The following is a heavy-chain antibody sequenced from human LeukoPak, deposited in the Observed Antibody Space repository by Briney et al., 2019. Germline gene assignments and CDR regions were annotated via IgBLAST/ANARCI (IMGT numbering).Heavy chain of an antibody. J-gene: IGHJ4*02. CDR3: AKDPHPYGDSVGGYHFDY. Sequence: GGSLRLSCVASGFTFTDYAMNWVRQAPGKGLEWVSGISYGGDNTYYADSVKGRFTISRDNPRNTLNLALNSLRAEDTAVYYCAKDPHPYGDSVGGYHFDYWGQGTLVTVSS. CDR2: ISYGGDNT. D-gene: IGHD4-17*01. CDR1: GFTFTDYA. V-gene: IGHV3-23*01.